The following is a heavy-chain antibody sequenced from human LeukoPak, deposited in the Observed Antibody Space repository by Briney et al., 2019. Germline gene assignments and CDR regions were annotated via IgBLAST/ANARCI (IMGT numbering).Heavy chain of an antibody. CDR2: IIPIFGTA. CDR3: ARDDALAPYSSSRVDYYYYYMDV. Sequence: GASVKVSCKASGGTFSTYSISWVRQAPGQSLEWMGGIIPIFGTANYAQKFQGRVTITADESTSTAYMELSSLRSEDTAVYYCARDDALAPYSSSRVDYYYYYMDVWGKGTTVTVSS. V-gene: IGHV1-69*13. CDR1: GGTFSTYS. J-gene: IGHJ6*03. D-gene: IGHD6-13*01.